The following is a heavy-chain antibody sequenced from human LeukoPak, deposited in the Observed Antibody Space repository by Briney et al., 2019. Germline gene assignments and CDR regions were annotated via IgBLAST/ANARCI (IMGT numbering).Heavy chain of an antibody. V-gene: IGHV3-74*01. J-gene: IGHJ4*02. CDR3: ARARRGYFDY. Sequence: GGSLRLSCAASGFTFSSYWMHWVRQAPGKGLVWVSRINSDGSRTIYADSVKGRFTISGDNAKNTLYLQMNSLRAEDTAVYYCARARRGYFDYWGQGTLVTVSS. CDR1: GFTFSSYW. CDR2: INSDGSRT. D-gene: IGHD3-16*01.